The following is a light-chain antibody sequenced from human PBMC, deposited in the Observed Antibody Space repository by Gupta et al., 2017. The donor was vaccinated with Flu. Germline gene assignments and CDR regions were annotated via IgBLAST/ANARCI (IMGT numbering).Light chain of an antibody. Sequence: SVTISCTGTSSDVGGYNYVSWDQQYPGKTPKLMIYDVSKRPSGVPDRFSGSKSGNTASLTISGLQAEDEADYYCCSFAGSYTWVFGGGTKLTVL. J-gene: IGLJ3*02. V-gene: IGLV2-11*01. CDR1: SSDVGGYNY. CDR3: CSFAGSYTWV. CDR2: DVS.